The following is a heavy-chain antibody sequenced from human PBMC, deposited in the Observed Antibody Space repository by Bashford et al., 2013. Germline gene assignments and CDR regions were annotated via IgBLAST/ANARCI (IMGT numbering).Heavy chain of an antibody. Sequence: SWIRQPPGKGLEWVANIKEDGTEKNYVDSVKGRFTISRDNAKNSLCLQMNSLRAEDTAVYYCAKIRTLPFYYFDYWGQGTLVTVSS. V-gene: IGHV3-7*01. CDR3: AKIRTLPFYYFDY. J-gene: IGHJ4*02. CDR2: IKEDGTEK. D-gene: IGHD3-3*02.